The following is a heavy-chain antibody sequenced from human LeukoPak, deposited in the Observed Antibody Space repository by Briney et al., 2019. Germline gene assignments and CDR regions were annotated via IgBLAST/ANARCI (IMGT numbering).Heavy chain of an antibody. V-gene: IGHV1-46*01. CDR1: GHTFTTYY. Sequence: ASVRVSCKASGHTFTTYYVHLVRQAPGQGLEWMGVINPSGDGTNYPQRFQGRVTLTRDTSTSTVYMELSSLRSEDTAIYYCAKETPNTGWFDPWGQGTLVTVSS. J-gene: IGHJ5*02. D-gene: IGHD1-14*01. CDR2: INPSGDGT. CDR3: AKETPNTGWFDP.